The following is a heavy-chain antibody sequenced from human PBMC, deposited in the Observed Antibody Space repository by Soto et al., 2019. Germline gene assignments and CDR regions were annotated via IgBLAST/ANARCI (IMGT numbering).Heavy chain of an antibody. CDR1: GFTFSDHY. CDR2: INPSGTNT. J-gene: IGHJ6*02. Sequence: QVQLVESGGGLAKPGGSLRLSCAASGFTFSDHYMSWIHQAPGKGLEWVSYINPSGTNTDYAKSVKGRFTISRDNADNSLYLQMNSLRVEDTALYYCARGHHSMDVWGQGATVTVSS. CDR3: ARGHHSMDV. V-gene: IGHV3-11*06.